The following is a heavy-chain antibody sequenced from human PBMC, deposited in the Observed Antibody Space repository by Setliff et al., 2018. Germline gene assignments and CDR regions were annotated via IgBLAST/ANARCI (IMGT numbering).Heavy chain of an antibody. Sequence: SVKVSCKASGGTFNTYGISWVRLAPGQGLEWMGRVIPLFGTTNYAQRFKGRVSLTTDESTNTAYLELRGLRSDDTAVYHCMRLVRFCSRTVCQRTSCDEAWGQGTLVIVSS. CDR3: MRLVRFCSRTVCQRTSCDEA. CDR2: VIPLFGTT. CDR1: GGTFNTYG. J-gene: IGHJ5*02. D-gene: IGHD3-3*01. V-gene: IGHV1-69*05.